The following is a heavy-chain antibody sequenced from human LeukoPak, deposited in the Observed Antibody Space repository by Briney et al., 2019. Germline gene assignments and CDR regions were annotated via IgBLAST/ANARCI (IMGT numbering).Heavy chain of an antibody. CDR3: ARVAVMGSGSSYYYYGMDV. J-gene: IGHJ6*02. CDR2: IYHSGST. Sequence: TLSLTCAVSGGSISSGGYSWSWIRQPPGKGLEWIGYIYHSGSTYHNPSLKSRVTISVDRSKNQFSLKLSSVTAADTAVYYCARVAVMGSGSSYYYYGMDVWGQGTTVTVSS. V-gene: IGHV4-30-2*01. D-gene: IGHD3-10*01. CDR1: GGSISSGGYS.